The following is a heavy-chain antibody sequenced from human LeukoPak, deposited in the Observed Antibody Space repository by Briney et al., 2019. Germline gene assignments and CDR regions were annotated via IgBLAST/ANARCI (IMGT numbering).Heavy chain of an antibody. CDR2: ISSSSSYI. CDR1: GLTFSNYW. V-gene: IGHV3-21*01. Sequence: GGSLRLSCAASGLTFSNYWMNWVRQAPGKGLEWVSSISSSSSYIYYADSVKGRFTISRDNAKNSLYLQMNSLRAEDTAVYYCARDRPLYSYGYYGMDVWGQGTTVTVSS. CDR3: ARDRPLYSYGYYGMDV. D-gene: IGHD5-18*01. J-gene: IGHJ6*02.